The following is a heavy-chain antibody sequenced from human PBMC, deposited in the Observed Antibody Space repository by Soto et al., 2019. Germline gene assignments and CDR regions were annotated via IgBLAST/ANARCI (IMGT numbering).Heavy chain of an antibody. V-gene: IGHV3-23*01. Sequence: GGSLRLCCTASGFTFSSYAMSWVRQAPGKGLEWVSAISGSGGSTYYADSVKGRFTISRDNSKNTLYLQMNSLRAEDTAVYYCAKTPSKYYYDSSGSFDYWGQGTLVTVSS. CDR3: AKTPSKYYYDSSGSFDY. CDR2: ISGSGGST. J-gene: IGHJ4*02. CDR1: GFTFSSYA. D-gene: IGHD3-22*01.